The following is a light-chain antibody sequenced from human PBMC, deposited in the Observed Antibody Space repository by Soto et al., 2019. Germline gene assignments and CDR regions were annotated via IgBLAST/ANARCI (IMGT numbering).Light chain of an antibody. V-gene: IGLV2-8*01. Sequence: QSALTQPPSASGSPGQSVTISCTGTSSDVGGYNYVSWYQLHPGKAPKLMIYEVNKRPSGVPDRFSGSKSGNTASLTVSGLQAEDEADYYCSSYAGSNSYVFGTGTKLTVL. CDR3: SSYAGSNSYV. CDR2: EVN. CDR1: SSDVGGYNY. J-gene: IGLJ1*01.